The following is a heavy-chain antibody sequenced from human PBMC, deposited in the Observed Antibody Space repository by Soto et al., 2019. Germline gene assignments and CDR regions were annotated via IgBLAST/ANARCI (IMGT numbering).Heavy chain of an antibody. V-gene: IGHV3-33*01. D-gene: IGHD3-9*01. J-gene: IGHJ4*02. CDR2: IWYQGRNK. CDR1: GFTFSTYG. CDR3: ARDLNHYFDY. Sequence: QVQLVESGGGVVQPGTSLRLSCVASGFTFSTYGMHWVRQAPGKGLEWVAVIWYQGRNKYYADSVKGRFTISRDNSKNTVFLQMNSLRAEDTAVYYCARDLNHYFDYWGRGTLVTVSS.